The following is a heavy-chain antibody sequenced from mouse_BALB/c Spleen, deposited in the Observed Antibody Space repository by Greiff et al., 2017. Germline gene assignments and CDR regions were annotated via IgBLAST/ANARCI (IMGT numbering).Heavy chain of an antibody. J-gene: IGHJ4*01. D-gene: IGHD1-1*01. V-gene: IGHV5-17*02. CDR1: GFTFSSFG. CDR3: ARNPVVDYAMDY. Sequence: EVKLMESGGGLVQPGGSRKLSCAASGFTFSSFGMHWVRQAPEKGLEWVAYISSGSSTIYYADTVKGRFTISRDNPKNTLFLQMTSLRSEDTAMYYCARNPVVDYAMDYWGQGTSVTVSS. CDR2: ISSGSSTI.